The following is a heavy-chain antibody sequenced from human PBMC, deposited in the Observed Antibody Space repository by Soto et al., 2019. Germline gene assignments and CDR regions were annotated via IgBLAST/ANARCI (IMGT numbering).Heavy chain of an antibody. V-gene: IGHV4-34*01. D-gene: IGHD2-15*01. CDR2: INHSGST. J-gene: IGHJ5*02. CDR3: ARFCSGGSFYPPQKYNWFAP. CDR1: GGSFSGYY. Sequence: SETLSLTCAVYGGSFSGYYWSWIRQPPGKGLEWIGEINHSGSTNYNPSLKSRVTISVDTSKNQFSLKLSSVTAADTAVYYCARFCSGGSFYPPQKYNWFAPWGQGTLVTVYS.